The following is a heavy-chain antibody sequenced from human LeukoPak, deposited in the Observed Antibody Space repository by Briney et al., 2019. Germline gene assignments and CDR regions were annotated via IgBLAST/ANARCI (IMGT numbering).Heavy chain of an antibody. Sequence: GSLRLSCAASGFTVSSNYMSWVRQAPGKGLEWIGEIYNSGSTIYNPSLKSRVTISVDTSKNQFSLNLISVTAADTAVYYCVRAYDYWGQGTLVTVSS. CDR1: GFTVSSNY. V-gene: IGHV4-34*01. J-gene: IGHJ4*02. CDR3: VRAYDY. CDR2: IYNSGST.